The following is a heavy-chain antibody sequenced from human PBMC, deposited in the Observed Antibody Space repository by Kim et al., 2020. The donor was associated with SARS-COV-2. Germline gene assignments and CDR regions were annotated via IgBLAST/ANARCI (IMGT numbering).Heavy chain of an antibody. CDR1: GYSFTGYY. CDR2: INPNSGGT. Sequence: GESLKISCKASGYSFTGYYMHWVRQAPGQGLEWMGWINPNSGGTNYAQKFQGRVTMTRDTSISTAYMELSRLRSDDTAVHYCARAGFPYSSGWYRGDDAFDIWGQGTMVTVSS. V-gene: IGHV1-2*02. J-gene: IGHJ3*02. D-gene: IGHD6-19*01. CDR3: ARAGFPYSSGWYRGDDAFDI.